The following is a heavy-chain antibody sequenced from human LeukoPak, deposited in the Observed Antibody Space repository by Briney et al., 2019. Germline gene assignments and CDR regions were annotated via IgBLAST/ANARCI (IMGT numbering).Heavy chain of an antibody. V-gene: IGHV4-61*05. CDR2: IYYSGST. Sequence: SETLSLTCTVSGGSISSSSYYWSWIRQPPGKGLEWIGYIYYSGSTNYNPSLKSRVTISVDTSKNQFSLKLSSVTAADTAVYNCARLIPRWIQPVMYAFDIWGQGTMVTVSS. J-gene: IGHJ3*02. CDR3: ARLIPRWIQPVMYAFDI. CDR1: GGSISSSSYY. D-gene: IGHD5-18*01.